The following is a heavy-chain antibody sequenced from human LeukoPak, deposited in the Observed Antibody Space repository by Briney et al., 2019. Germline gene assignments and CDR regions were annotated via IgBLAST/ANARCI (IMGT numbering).Heavy chain of an antibody. V-gene: IGHV3-23*01. D-gene: IGHD1-26*01. CDR3: ARSGRGGAFDI. CDR1: GFTFSSYA. CDR2: ICKSGGST. Sequence: GGSLRLSCAGSGFTFSSYAMSWVRQAAGRGLEWVSAICKSGGSTYYADSVRGRFTISRDNSKNTLYLQMSSLRAEDTAVYYCARSGRGGAFDIWGQGTMVTVSS. J-gene: IGHJ3*02.